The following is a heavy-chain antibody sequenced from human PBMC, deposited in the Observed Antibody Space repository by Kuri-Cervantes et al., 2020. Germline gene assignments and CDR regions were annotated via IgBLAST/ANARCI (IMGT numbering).Heavy chain of an antibody. CDR3: AREWVLELRSGFDY. V-gene: IGHV3-30*03. CDR1: GFTFSSFG. J-gene: IGHJ4*02. D-gene: IGHD1-7*01. Sequence: GESLKISCAASGFTFSSFGMHWVRQAPGKGLEWVAVISYDGSNKYYADSVKGRFTISRDNSKNTLYLQMNSLRAEDTAVYYCAREWVLELRSGFDYWGQGTLVTVSS. CDR2: ISYDGSNK.